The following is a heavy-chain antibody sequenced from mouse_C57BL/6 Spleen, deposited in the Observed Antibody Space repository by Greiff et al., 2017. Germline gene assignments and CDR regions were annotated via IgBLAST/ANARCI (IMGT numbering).Heavy chain of an antibody. J-gene: IGHJ2*01. Sequence: QVQLKQSGAELVKPGASVKISCKASGYAFSSYWMNWVKQRPGKGLEGIGQIYPGDGDTNYNGKFKGKATLTADKSSSTAYMQLSSLTSEDSAVYFCARSRGYDGGYYFDDWGQGTTLTVSS. D-gene: IGHD2-2*01. V-gene: IGHV1-80*01. CDR3: ARSRGYDGGYYFDD. CDR1: GYAFSSYW. CDR2: IYPGDGDT.